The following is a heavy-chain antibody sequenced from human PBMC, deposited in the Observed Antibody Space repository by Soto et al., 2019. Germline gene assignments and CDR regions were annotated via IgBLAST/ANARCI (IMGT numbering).Heavy chain of an antibody. CDR2: ISYDGSNK. CDR1: GFTFITYD. D-gene: IGHD5-12*01. J-gene: IGHJ6*03. CDR3: TKEVGQYSGYDLGAYYYYMDV. Sequence: QVQLVESGGGVVQPGRSLRLSCAASGFTFITYDMHWVRQAPGKGLEWVAVISYDGSNKYYADSVKGRFTISRDNSKNTLYLQMNSLRAEDTAVYYCTKEVGQYSGYDLGAYYYYMDVWGKGTTVTVSS. V-gene: IGHV3-30*18.